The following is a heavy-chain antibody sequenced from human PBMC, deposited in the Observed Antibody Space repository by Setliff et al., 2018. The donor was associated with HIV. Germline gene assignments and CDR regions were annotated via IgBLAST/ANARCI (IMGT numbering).Heavy chain of an antibody. V-gene: IGHV1-46*01. D-gene: IGHD6-13*01. CDR2: INPSGGSA. CDR1: GYTFTNSY. J-gene: IGHJ4*02. Sequence: ASVMVSCKASGYTFTNSYIHWVRQAPGQGLEWMAIINPSGGSASYAQKFQGRVTITRDTSTSTVYMELSGLRSDDTAVYYCARDGLLAAAGLGDFDYWGQGTLVTVSS. CDR3: ARDGLLAAAGLGDFDY.